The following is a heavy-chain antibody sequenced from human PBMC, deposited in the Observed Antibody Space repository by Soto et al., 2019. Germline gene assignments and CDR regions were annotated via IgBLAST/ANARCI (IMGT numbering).Heavy chain of an antibody. CDR1: GGTFSSYA. Sequence: SVKVSCKASGGTFSSYAISWVRQAPGQGLEWMGGIIPIFGTANYAQKFQGRVTITADQSTSTAYMELSSLRSEDTAVYYCARSASSSWYKPRSFDYWGPGTLVTVSS. D-gene: IGHD6-13*01. J-gene: IGHJ4*02. V-gene: IGHV1-69*13. CDR3: ARSASSSWYKPRSFDY. CDR2: IIPIFGTA.